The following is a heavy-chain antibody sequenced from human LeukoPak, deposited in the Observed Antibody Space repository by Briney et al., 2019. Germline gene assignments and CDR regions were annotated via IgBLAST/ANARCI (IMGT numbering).Heavy chain of an antibody. CDR1: GGSISSYY. D-gene: IGHD3-10*01. CDR3: ARTIVGVMYYNNWFDP. CDR2: IYTSGST. Sequence: KSSETLSLTCTVSGGSISSYYWSWIRQPAGEGLEWIGRIYTSGSTNYNPSLKSRVTMSVDTSKNQFSLKLSSVTAADTAVYYCARTIVGVMYYNNWFDPWGQGTLVTVSS. J-gene: IGHJ5*02. V-gene: IGHV4-4*07.